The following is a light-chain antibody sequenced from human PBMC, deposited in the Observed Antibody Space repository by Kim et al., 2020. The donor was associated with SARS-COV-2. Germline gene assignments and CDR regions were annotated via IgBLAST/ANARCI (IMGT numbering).Light chain of an antibody. CDR1: QSVSSN. J-gene: IGKJ1*01. Sequence: VSPGERATLSCRASQSVSSNLAWSQHRPGQARRLLIYGASTRATGIPARFSGSGSGTEFTLTITSLQSEDFAVYYCQQYNIWPQTFGQGTKVDIK. CDR3: QQYNIWPQT. V-gene: IGKV3-15*01. CDR2: GAS.